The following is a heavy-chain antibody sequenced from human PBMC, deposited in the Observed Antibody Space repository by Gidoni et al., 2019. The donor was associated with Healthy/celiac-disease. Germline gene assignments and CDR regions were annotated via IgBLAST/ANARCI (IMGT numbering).Heavy chain of an antibody. Sequence: QVQLQESGTGLGKPSETLSLTCTGSGGPIRRYYWSWIRQPAGKGLEWIGRIYTRGSTHYNPSLKIRVTMSVDTSKHQFSLKLSSVTAADTAVYDCVRSGPPVGAREDFDYWGQGTLVTVSS. V-gene: IGHV4-4*07. CDR2: IYTRGST. CDR3: VRSGPPVGAREDFDY. D-gene: IGHD1-26*01. CDR1: GGPIRRYY. J-gene: IGHJ4*02.